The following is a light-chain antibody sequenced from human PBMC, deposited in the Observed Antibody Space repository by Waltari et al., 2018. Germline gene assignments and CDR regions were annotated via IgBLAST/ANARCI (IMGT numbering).Light chain of an antibody. J-gene: IGKJ5*01. CDR1: QSVSSSY. V-gene: IGKV3-20*01. CDR3: QQYGSSPPVT. CDR2: GAS. Sequence: EIVLTQSPGTLSLSPGERATLPCRASQSVSSSYLAWYQQKPGQAPRPLIYGASSRATGIPDRFSGSGSGTDFTLTISRLEPEDFAVYYCQQYGSSPPVTFGQGTRLEIK.